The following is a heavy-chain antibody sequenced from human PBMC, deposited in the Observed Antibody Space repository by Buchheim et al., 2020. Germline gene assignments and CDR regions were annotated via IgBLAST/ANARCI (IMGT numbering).Heavy chain of an antibody. J-gene: IGHJ4*02. Sequence: QVQLVQSGAELKKPGSSVKLSCKASGGTFSNHAITWVRQAPGQGLEWMGWMNPNSGNTGYAQKFQGRVTMTRNTSISTAYMELSSLRSEDTAVYYCARSSEGHGGDCSDYWGQGTL. CDR1: GGTFSNHA. CDR2: MNPNSGNT. D-gene: IGHD2-21*01. CDR3: ARSSEGHGGDCSDY. V-gene: IGHV1-8*02.